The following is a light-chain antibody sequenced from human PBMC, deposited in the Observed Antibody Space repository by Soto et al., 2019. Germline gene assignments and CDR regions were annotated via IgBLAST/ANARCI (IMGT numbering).Light chain of an antibody. CDR1: QGISSS. CDR3: QQYYSYLIT. V-gene: IGKV1-8*01. J-gene: IGKJ4*01. CDR2: AAS. Sequence: AIRMTQSPSSLSASTGDRVTITCRASQGISSSLAWYQLKPGKAPKLLIYAASTLQSGVPSRFSGSGSGTDFTLTISCLQSEDFATYYCQQYYSYLITFGGGTKVDIK.